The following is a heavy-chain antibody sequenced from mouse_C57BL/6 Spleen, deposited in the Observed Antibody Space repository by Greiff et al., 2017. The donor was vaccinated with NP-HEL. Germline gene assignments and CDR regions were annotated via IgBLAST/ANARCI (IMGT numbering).Heavy chain of an antibody. CDR1: GYSFTSYY. Sequence: VMLVESGPELVKPGASVKISCKASGYSFTSYYIHWVKQRPGQGLEWIGWIYPGSGNTKYNEKFKGKATLTADTSSSTAYMQLSSLTSEDSAVYYCALYYGSSLDYWGQGTTLTVSS. V-gene: IGHV1-66*01. J-gene: IGHJ2*01. D-gene: IGHD1-1*01. CDR2: IYPGSGNT. CDR3: ALYYGSSLDY.